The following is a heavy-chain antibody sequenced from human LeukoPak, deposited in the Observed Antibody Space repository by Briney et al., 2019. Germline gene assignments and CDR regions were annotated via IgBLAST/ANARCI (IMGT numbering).Heavy chain of an antibody. Sequence: GGSLRLSCAASGLTGSHNYVSWVRQAPGKGLEWVSGISWNSGSIGYADSVKGRFTISRDNAKNSLYLQMNSLRAEDTALYYCAKDIKPYSYGDYFDYWGQGTLVTVSS. CDR2: ISWNSGSI. J-gene: IGHJ4*02. CDR3: AKDIKPYSYGDYFDY. CDR1: GLTGSHNY. V-gene: IGHV3-9*01. D-gene: IGHD5-18*01.